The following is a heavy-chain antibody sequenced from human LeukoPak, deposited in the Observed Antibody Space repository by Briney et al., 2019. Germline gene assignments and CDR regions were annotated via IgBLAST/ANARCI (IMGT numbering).Heavy chain of an antibody. CDR1: GFTFSSLA. CDR2: ISGSGDTT. D-gene: IGHD5-24*01. J-gene: IGHJ4*02. V-gene: IGHV3-23*01. Sequence: GGSLRLSCSASGFTFSSLAMSWVRQAPGKGLQWVSGISGSGDTTYYADSVKGRFTISRDKAKNTVYLQMNSLRAEDTAVYYCARRGDGSGYFDYWGQGTLVTVSS. CDR3: ARRGDGSGYFDY.